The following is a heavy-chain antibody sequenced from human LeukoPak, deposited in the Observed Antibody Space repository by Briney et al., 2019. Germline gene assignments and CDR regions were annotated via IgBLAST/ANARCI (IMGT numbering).Heavy chain of an antibody. D-gene: IGHD2-21*02. J-gene: IGHJ3*02. Sequence: GGSLRLSCAASGFTFSDYYMSWIRQAPGKGLEWVSYISSSSYTNYADSVKGRFTISRDNAKNSLYLQMNSLRAEDTAVYYCARAHLAYCGGDCPDAFDIWGQGTMVTVSS. V-gene: IGHV3-11*05. CDR1: GFTFSDYY. CDR3: ARAHLAYCGGDCPDAFDI. CDR2: ISSSSYT.